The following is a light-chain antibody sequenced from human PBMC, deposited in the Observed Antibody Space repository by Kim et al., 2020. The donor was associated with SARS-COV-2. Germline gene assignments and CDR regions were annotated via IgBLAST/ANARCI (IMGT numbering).Light chain of an antibody. CDR1: KLGDKY. CDR3: QAWDSSTAKAV. J-gene: IGLJ2*01. V-gene: IGLV3-1*01. Sequence: SYELTQPPSVSVSPGQTASITCSGDKLGDKYACWYQQKPGQSPVLVIYQDSKRPSGIPERFSGSNSGNTATLTISGTQAMDEADYYRQAWDSSTAKAVFGGGTQLTVL. CDR2: QDS.